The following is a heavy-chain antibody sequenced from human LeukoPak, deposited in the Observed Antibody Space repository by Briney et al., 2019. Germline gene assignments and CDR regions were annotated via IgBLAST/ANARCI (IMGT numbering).Heavy chain of an antibody. CDR2: IYTDGST. CDR1: GFTVSTNY. Sequence: GGPLRLSCAASGFTVSTNYMSWVRQAPGKGLEWVSVIYTDGSTHYADSVKGRFTISRDNSKNALYLQMNSLRAEDTAVYYCARDREVVPAMAQMAVWGKGTTVTVSS. J-gene: IGHJ6*03. CDR3: ARDREVVPAMAQMAV. V-gene: IGHV3-53*01. D-gene: IGHD2-21*02.